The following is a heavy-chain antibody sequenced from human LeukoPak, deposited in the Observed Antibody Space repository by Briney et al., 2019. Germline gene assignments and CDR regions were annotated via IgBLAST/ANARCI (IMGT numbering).Heavy chain of an antibody. D-gene: IGHD5-18*01. Sequence: SETLSLTCTVSGGSISSYYWSWIRQPPGKGLEWIGSIYHSGSTYYNPSLKSRVTISVDTSKNQFSLKLSSVTAADTAVYYCARQGYSYGHSPRYYYYYYMDVWGKGTTVTVSS. CDR1: GGSISSYY. CDR3: ARQGYSYGHSPRYYYYYYMDV. V-gene: IGHV4-59*08. CDR2: IYHSGST. J-gene: IGHJ6*03.